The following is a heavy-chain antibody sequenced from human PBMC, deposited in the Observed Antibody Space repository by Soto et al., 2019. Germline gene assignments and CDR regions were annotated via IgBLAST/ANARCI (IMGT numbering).Heavy chain of an antibody. V-gene: IGHV4-34*01. D-gene: IGHD1-1*01. CDR3: SRGTDPYKTGNY. CDR1: GGSFSNFY. Sequence: QGQLQQWGAGLLKPSETLSLTCAAYGGSFSNFYWSWIRQSTGKGLEWIVEIHPSGSNFYNPSLMSRVTISVDTSKNQFSLVLSSVTAADTAFYYGSRGTDPYKTGNYLGQGTLVPVS. J-gene: IGHJ4*02. CDR2: IHPSGSN.